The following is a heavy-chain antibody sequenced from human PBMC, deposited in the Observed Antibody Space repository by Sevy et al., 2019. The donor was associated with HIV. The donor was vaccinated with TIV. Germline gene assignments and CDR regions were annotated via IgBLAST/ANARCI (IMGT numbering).Heavy chain of an antibody. Sequence: ASVKVSCKASGGTFSSYAISWVRQAPGQWLEWMGGISPIFGTANSAQKFQGRVTITADESTSTAYMELSSLRSEDTAVYYCARATIAAAGGLYRYYYGMDVWGQGTTVTVSS. CDR3: ARATIAAAGGLYRYYYGMDV. D-gene: IGHD6-13*01. J-gene: IGHJ6*02. CDR1: GGTFSSYA. CDR2: ISPIFGTA. V-gene: IGHV1-69*13.